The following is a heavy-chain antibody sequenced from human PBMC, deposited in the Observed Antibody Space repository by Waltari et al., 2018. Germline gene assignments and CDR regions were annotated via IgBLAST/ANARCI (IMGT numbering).Heavy chain of an antibody. D-gene: IGHD3-10*01. CDR1: GGSFSGYY. CDR2: INHSGST. J-gene: IGHJ5*02. Sequence: QVQLQQWGAGLLKPSETLSLTCAVYGGSFSGYYWSWIRQPPGKGLEWIGEINHSGSTNYNPSLKSRVTISVDTSKNQFSRKLSSVTAADTAVYYCARKGGLNALSLWFGELLNNWFDPWGQGTLVTVSS. CDR3: ARKGGLNALSLWFGELLNNWFDP. V-gene: IGHV4-34*01.